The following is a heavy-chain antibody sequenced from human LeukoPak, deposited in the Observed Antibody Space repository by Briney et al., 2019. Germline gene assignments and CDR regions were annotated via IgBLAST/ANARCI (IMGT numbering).Heavy chain of an antibody. CDR1: GFTFDDYA. Sequence: GGSLRLSCAASGFTFDDYAIQWLRQAPGKDLEGVAGNSWNSGNIGYADSVKGRFTITRDNAKNALYLQMNSLRGEDVALYYCAKGRSGSYLFYAFDMWGGGTMVTVSS. CDR3: AKGRSGSYLFYAFDM. V-gene: IGHV3-9*03. CDR2: NSWNSGNI. J-gene: IGHJ3*02. D-gene: IGHD1-26*01.